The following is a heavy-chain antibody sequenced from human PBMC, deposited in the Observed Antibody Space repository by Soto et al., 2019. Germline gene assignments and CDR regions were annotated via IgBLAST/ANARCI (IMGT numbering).Heavy chain of an antibody. Sequence: QITLKESGPTLVKPTQTLTLTCTFSVFSVSTSGLGVAWIRQSPGKALECLALIYWDNDKRYSPFPQSRVTITKATAKNQLVLTMNNLDPVATATYYFAHKGGRGAGMYVCGQVTSVTVSS. V-gene: IGHV2-5*02. CDR1: VFSVSTSGLG. CDR3: AHKGGRGAGMYV. J-gene: IGHJ6*02. D-gene: IGHD2-15*01. CDR2: IYWDNDK.